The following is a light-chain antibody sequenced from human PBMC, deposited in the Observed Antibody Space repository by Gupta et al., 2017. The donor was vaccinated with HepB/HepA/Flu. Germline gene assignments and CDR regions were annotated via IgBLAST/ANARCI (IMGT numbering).Light chain of an antibody. CDR1: SSNIGAGYD. Sequence: QSVLTQPPSASGAPAQSHTIPCTGSSSNIGAGYDVHWYQQLPGTAPKLLIYGNSNRPSGVPDRFSGSKSGTSASLAITGLQAEDEADYYCQSYDSSLSGSRVFGGGTKLTVL. CDR2: GNS. V-gene: IGLV1-40*01. CDR3: QSYDSSLSGSRV. J-gene: IGLJ2*01.